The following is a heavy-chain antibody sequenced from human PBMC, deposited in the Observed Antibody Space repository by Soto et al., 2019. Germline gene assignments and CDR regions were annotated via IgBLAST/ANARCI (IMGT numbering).Heavy chain of an antibody. D-gene: IGHD3-3*01. Sequence: QVQLVQSGAEVKKPGASVKVSCKASGYTFTSYDINWVRQATGQGLEWMGWMNPNSGNTGYAQKFQGRVTMTRNTSISTAYMELSSLRSEDTAVDCCARGGQRITMFGVVHNWFDPWGQGTLVTVSS. CDR3: ARGGQRITMFGVVHNWFDP. CDR1: GYTFTSYD. J-gene: IGHJ5*02. CDR2: MNPNSGNT. V-gene: IGHV1-8*01.